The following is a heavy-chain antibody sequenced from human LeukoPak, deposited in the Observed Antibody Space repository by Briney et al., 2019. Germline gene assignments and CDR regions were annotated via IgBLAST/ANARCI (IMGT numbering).Heavy chain of an antibody. CDR3: ARVFAE. CDR1: GGSISSSTYY. Sequence: SETLSLTCTVSGGSISSSTYYWGWIRQPPGKGLEWIGNIYYSGTTYYNPSLKSRLTISVDTSKNQFSLKLSSVTAADTAVYYCARVFAEWGQGTMVTVSS. D-gene: IGHD3-16*01. V-gene: IGHV4-39*01. J-gene: IGHJ3*01. CDR2: IYYSGTT.